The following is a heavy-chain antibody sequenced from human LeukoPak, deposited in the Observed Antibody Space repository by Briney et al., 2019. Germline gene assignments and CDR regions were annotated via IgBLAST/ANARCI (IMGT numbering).Heavy chain of an antibody. V-gene: IGHV3-23*01. CDR3: ANDMDDYNVQPPLFKY. CDR2: ISGGGSSA. CDR1: GFTFTSFA. Sequence: PGGSLRLSCAASGFTFTSFAMGWVRQAPGKGLQWVAAISGGGSSAYYADSVKGRVTISRDNSKNMLYLQMSSLRVEDTAVYYCANDMDDYNVQPPLFKYWGQGTLVTVSS. J-gene: IGHJ1*01. D-gene: IGHD4-11*01.